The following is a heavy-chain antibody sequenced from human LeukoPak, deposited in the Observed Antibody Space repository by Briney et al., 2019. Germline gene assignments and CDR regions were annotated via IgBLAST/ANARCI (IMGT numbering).Heavy chain of an antibody. V-gene: IGHV3-30-3*01. D-gene: IGHD3-10*01. CDR1: GFTFSNTY. CDR2: ISYDGSNE. CDR3: ARVGYYSSGPFSYFDY. Sequence: GGSLRLSCAASGFTFSNTYMSWVRQAPGKGLEWVAVISYDGSNEYYAESVKGRFTISRDSSENTLYLEMNSLRVEDTAVYYCARVGYYSSGPFSYFDYWGQGTLVTVSS. J-gene: IGHJ4*02.